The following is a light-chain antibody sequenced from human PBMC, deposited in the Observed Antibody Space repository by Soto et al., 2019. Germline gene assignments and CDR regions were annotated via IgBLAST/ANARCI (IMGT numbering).Light chain of an antibody. CDR2: DAS. J-gene: IGKJ4*01. V-gene: IGKV1-5*01. CDR1: QSISSW. Sequence: IQMTQSPSTLSASVGDRVTITCRASQSISSWLAWYHQKPGKAPKLLIYDASSLESGVPSRFSGSGSGTEFTLTISSLQPDDFATYYCQQYNSYSPLTFGGGTKVDI. CDR3: QQYNSYSPLT.